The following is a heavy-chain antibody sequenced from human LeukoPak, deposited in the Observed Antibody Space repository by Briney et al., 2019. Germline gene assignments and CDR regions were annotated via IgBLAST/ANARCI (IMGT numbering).Heavy chain of an antibody. D-gene: IGHD3-10*01. CDR2: IYTSGST. CDR3: ARGDYYGSGSPIYGMDV. J-gene: IGHJ6*02. Sequence: SETLSLTCTVSGGSISSGSYYWGWIRQPAGKGLEWIGRIYTSGSTNYNPSLKSRVTISVDTSKNQFSLKLSSVTAADTAVYYCARGDYYGSGSPIYGMDVWGQGTTVTVSS. V-gene: IGHV4-61*02. CDR1: GGSISSGSYY.